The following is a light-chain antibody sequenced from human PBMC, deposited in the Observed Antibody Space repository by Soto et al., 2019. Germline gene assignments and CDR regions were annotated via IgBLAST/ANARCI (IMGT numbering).Light chain of an antibody. J-gene: IGLJ3*02. Sequence: QSALTQPASVSGSPGQSITISCTGTSSDVGSYNLVSWYQQYPGKVPKVIIYEGSKLPSGVSNRFSGSKSGNTASLTISGLQAEDEADYYCCSYAGSTTWVFGGGTQLTVL. V-gene: IGLV2-23*01. CDR1: SSDVGSYNL. CDR3: CSYAGSTTWV. CDR2: EGS.